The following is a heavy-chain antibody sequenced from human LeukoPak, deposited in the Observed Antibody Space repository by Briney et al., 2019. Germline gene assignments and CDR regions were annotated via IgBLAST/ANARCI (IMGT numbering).Heavy chain of an antibody. V-gene: IGHV1-69*05. Sequence: ASVKVSCKASGGTFSSYAISWVRQAPGQGLEWMGGIIPIFGTANYAQKFQGRVTITTDESTSTAYMELSSLRSEDTAVYYCARLAVAGTPRWFDPWGQGTLVTVSS. J-gene: IGHJ5*02. CDR3: ARLAVAGTPRWFDP. D-gene: IGHD6-19*01. CDR1: GGTFSSYA. CDR2: IIPIFGTA.